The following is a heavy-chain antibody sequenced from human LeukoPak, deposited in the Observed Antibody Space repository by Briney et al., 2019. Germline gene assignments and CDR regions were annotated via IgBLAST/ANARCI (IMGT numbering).Heavy chain of an antibody. Sequence: GGSLRLSCAASGFTFSSYAMHWVRQAPGKGLEWVAVISYDGSNKYYADSVKGRFTISRDNSKNTLYLQMNSLRAEDTAVYYCARGPGARDYYYYYGMDVWGQGTTVTVSS. D-gene: IGHD1-26*01. V-gene: IGHV3-30-3*01. J-gene: IGHJ6*02. CDR3: ARGPGARDYYYYYGMDV. CDR2: ISYDGSNK. CDR1: GFTFSSYA.